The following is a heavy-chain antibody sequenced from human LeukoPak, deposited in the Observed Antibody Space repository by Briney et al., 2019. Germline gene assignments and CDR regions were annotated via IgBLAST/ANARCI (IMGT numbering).Heavy chain of an antibody. CDR1: GCTFSSYA. D-gene: IGHD2-21*02. J-gene: IGHJ6*03. V-gene: IGHV1-69*05. CDR3: ARAQLAYCGGDCPDYYYYYMDV. CDR2: IITIFGTA. Sequence: SVKLSCKSSGCTFSSYAFSWVRQAPGQGLEWMGMIITIFGTANYAQKLQGRVTITTDESSSTACMELRSLRSEDTAVYYCARAQLAYCGGDCPDYYYYYMDVWGKGTTVTVSS.